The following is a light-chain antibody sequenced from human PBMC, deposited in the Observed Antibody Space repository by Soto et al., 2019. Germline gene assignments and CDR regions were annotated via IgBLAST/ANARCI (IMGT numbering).Light chain of an antibody. CDR1: QSVNSN. V-gene: IGKV3-15*01. CDR3: QQYGSSRT. Sequence: EIVMTQSPATLSVSPGERATLSCRASQSVNSNLAWYQQKPGQAPRLLIYGASTRAAGIPARFSGSGSGTEFSLTISSLQSEDFAVYYCQQYGSSRTFGQGTKVEIK. CDR2: GAS. J-gene: IGKJ1*01.